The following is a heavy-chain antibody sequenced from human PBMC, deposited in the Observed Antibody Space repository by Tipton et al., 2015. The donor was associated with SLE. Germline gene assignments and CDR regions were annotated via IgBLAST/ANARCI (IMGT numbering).Heavy chain of an antibody. D-gene: IGHD1-26*01. CDR3: ARDEVEDAFDI. J-gene: IGHJ3*02. V-gene: IGHV4-61*01. CDR2: IYYSGST. CDR1: GGSVSSGSYY. Sequence: TLSLTCTVSGGSVSSGSYYWSWIRQSPGKGLEWIGYIYYSGSTNYNPSLKSRVTISVDTSKNQFSLKLSSVTAADTAVYYCARDEVEDAFDIWGQGTMVTVSS.